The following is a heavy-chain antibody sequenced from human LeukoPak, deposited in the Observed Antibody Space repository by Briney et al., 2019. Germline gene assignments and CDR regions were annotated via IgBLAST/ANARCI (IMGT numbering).Heavy chain of an antibody. Sequence: SETLSLTCTVSGGSISSGSYYWSWIRQPAGKALEWIGRIYTSGSTNYNPSLKSRVTISVDTSKTQFSLKLSSVTAADTAVYYCARGVVIAILLNWFDPWGQGTLVTVSS. J-gene: IGHJ5*02. CDR2: IYTSGST. D-gene: IGHD2-21*01. CDR3: ARGVVIAILLNWFDP. CDR1: GGSISSGSYY. V-gene: IGHV4-61*02.